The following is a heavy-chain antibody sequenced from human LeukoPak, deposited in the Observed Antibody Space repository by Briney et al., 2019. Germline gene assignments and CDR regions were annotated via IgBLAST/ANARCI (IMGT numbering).Heavy chain of an antibody. Sequence: PSQTLSLTCTVSGGSISSGSYYWSWIRQPAGKGLEWIGRTYISGSTNYNPSLKSRVTISVDTSKNQFSLKLSSVTAADTAVYYCARVGYYGVVRIFDYWGQGTLVTVSS. CDR3: ARVGYYGVVRIFDY. V-gene: IGHV4-61*02. D-gene: IGHD3-10*01. CDR2: TYISGST. J-gene: IGHJ4*02. CDR1: GGSISSGSYY.